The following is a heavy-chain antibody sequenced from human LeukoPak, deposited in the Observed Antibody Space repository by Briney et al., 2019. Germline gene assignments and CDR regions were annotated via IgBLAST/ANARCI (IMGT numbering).Heavy chain of an antibody. V-gene: IGHV5-51*01. Sequence: GESLKISCKGSGYSFTSYWIGWVRQMPGKGLEWMGIIYPGDSDTRYSPSFQGRVTISADNSISTTYLQWNSVRASDTAMYYCARLMGDGGEAGFLDYWGQGIRVTVSS. D-gene: IGHD3-16*01. J-gene: IGHJ4*02. CDR3: ARLMGDGGEAGFLDY. CDR1: GYSFTSYW. CDR2: IYPGDSDT.